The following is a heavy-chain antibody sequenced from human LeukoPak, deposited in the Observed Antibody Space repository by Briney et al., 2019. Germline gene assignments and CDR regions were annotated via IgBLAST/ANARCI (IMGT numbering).Heavy chain of an antibody. D-gene: IGHD4-23*01. CDR3: ARENQDGGKSNDAFDI. CDR2: IYTSGST. J-gene: IGHJ3*02. Sequence: SETLSLTCTVSGGSISSYYWSWIRQPAGKGLEWIGRIYTSGSTNYNPSLKSRVTISLDTSKNQFSVNLRSVTAADTAVYFCARENQDGGKSNDAFDIWGQGTMVTVSS. V-gene: IGHV4-4*07. CDR1: GGSISSYY.